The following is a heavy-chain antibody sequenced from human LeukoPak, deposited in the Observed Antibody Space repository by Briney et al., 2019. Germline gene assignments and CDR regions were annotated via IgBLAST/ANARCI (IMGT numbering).Heavy chain of an antibody. J-gene: IGHJ4*02. Sequence: PSETLSLTCTVSGGSISSSSYYWGWIRQPPGKGLEWIGSIYYSGSTYYNPSLKSRVTISVDTSKNQFSLKLSSVTAADTAVYSCARHCCLWDSSGYYPDYWGQGTLVTVSS. D-gene: IGHD3-22*01. CDR1: GGSISSSSYY. CDR3: ARHCCLWDSSGYYPDY. V-gene: IGHV4-39*01. CDR2: IYYSGST.